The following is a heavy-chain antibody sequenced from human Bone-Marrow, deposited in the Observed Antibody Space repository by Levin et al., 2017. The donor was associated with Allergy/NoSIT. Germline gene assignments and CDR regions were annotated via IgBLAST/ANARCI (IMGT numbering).Heavy chain of an antibody. CDR1: GDSMSSYY. D-gene: IGHD3-10*01. CDR3: ARVGVYNNSHFGDAFDI. CDR2: IYFSGST. J-gene: IGHJ3*02. V-gene: IGHV4-59*01. Sequence: SQTLSLTCTVSGDSMSSYYWSWIRQSPGRGLEWIGHIYFSGSTTYNPSLKSRVTISQDTSSNQFSLNLISVTAADTALYYCARVGVYNNSHFGDAFDIWGQGTLVTVSS.